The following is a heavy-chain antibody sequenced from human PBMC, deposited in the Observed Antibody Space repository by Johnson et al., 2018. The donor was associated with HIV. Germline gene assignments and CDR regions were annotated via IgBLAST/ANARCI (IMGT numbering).Heavy chain of an antibody. D-gene: IGHD6-6*01. J-gene: IGHJ3*02. CDR1: GFTFSSYA. V-gene: IGHV3-NL1*01. CDR2: INWNGGSR. Sequence: QVQLVESGGGVVQPGRSLRLSCAAYGFTFSSYAMHWVRQAQGKGLEWVSGINWNGGSRGYADSVKGRFTISRDNSKNTLYLQMNSLRAEDTDVYFCARAVYSSTSSCAFDIWGQGTMVTVSS. CDR3: ARAVYSSTSSCAFDI.